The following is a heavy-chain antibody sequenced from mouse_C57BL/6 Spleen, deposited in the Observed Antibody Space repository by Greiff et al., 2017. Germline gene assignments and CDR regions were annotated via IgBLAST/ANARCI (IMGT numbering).Heavy chain of an antibody. V-gene: IGHV1-55*01. D-gene: IGHD2-3*01. CDR1: GYTFPSYW. CDR3: ARRDGYYRAMDY. J-gene: IGHJ4*01. Sequence: QVQLQQPGAELVKPGASVKMSCKASGYTFPSYWITWVKQRPGPGLEWIGDIYPGSGSTNYTEKFKSKATLTVDTSSSTAYMQLSSLTSEDSAVYYCARRDGYYRAMDYWGQGTSVTVSS. CDR2: IYPGSGST.